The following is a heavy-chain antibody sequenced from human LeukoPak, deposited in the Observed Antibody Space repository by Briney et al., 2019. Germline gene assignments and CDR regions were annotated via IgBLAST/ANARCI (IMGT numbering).Heavy chain of an antibody. Sequence: PSETLSLTCTVSGGSISSYYWSWVRQSPGKGLEWIGYIYYSGNTNYNPSLKSRVTISADTSKNQFSLKMTSVTAADTAIYYCARSFDKSVAGKYYFDYWGQGTLVTVSS. CDR1: GGSISSYY. V-gene: IGHV4-59*01. CDR2: IYYSGNT. D-gene: IGHD6-19*01. CDR3: ARSFDKSVAGKYYFDY. J-gene: IGHJ4*02.